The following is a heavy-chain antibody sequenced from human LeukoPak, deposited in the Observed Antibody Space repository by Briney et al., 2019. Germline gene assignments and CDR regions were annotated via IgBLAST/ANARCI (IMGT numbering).Heavy chain of an antibody. D-gene: IGHD2-15*01. V-gene: IGHV3-23*01. CDR3: WYPPGIQHGMDV. CDR2: ISVICCGT. J-gene: IGHJ6*02. Sequence: QPGGSRRLSCAASGFTFSSYSMNWVRQAPGKGLEWVSIISVICCGTYCADSVKGRFIISRDNSRNTVYLQMNSLRVEDSWSGGRWYPPGIQHGMDVWGQGTTVTVSS. CDR1: GFTFSSYS.